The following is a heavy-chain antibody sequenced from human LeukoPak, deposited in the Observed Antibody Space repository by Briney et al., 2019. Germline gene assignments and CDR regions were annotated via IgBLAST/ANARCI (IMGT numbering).Heavy chain of an antibody. V-gene: IGHV4-61*02. CDR1: GGSISSGRYY. CDR2: IYTSGST. D-gene: IGHD5-24*01. J-gene: IGHJ5*02. Sequence: SQTLSLTCTVSGGSISSGRYYWSWIRQPAGKGLEWIGRIYTSGSTNYNPSLKSRVTISVDTSKNQFSLKLSSVTAADTAVYYCARGPRWQQQPGGVWFDPWGQGTLVTVSS. CDR3: ARGPRWQQQPGGVWFDP.